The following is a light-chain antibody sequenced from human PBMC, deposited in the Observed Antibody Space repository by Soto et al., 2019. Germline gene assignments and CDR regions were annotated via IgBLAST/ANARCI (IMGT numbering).Light chain of an antibody. CDR1: SSDVGGYNY. J-gene: IGLJ1*01. V-gene: IGLV2-14*01. CDR3: NSYREDHPRFYV. Sequence: QSVLTQPASVSGSPGQSITISCTGTSSDVGGYNYVSWYQQHPGKAPKLMIYDVSSRPSGVSNRFSGSKSGNTASLAISGLQAEDEADYYCNSYREDHPRFYVFGTGTKVTVL. CDR2: DVS.